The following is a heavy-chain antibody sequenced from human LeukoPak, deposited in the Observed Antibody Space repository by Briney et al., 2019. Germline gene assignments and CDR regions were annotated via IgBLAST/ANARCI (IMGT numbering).Heavy chain of an antibody. CDR1: GYTFTGYY. V-gene: IGHV1-18*04. CDR2: ISAYNGNT. J-gene: IGHJ3*02. CDR3: ARYSYYDSSGPYDAFDI. Sequence: ASVKVSCKASGYTFTGYYMHWVRQAPGQGLEWMGWISAYNGNTNYVQKVQGRVTMTTDTSTNTAYMELRSLRSDDTAVYYCARYSYYDSSGPYDAFDIWGQGTMVTVSS. D-gene: IGHD3-22*01.